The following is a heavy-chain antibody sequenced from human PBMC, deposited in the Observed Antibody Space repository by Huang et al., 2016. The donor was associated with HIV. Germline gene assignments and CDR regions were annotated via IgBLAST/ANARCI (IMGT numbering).Heavy chain of an antibody. V-gene: IGHV3-7*01. CDR3: ARRLRYYYGSGRTSGYFDY. J-gene: IGHJ4*02. Sequence: APGKGLEWVANRKQDGSEKYYVDSGKGRFTISRDNAKNSLYLQMNSLRAEDTAVYYCARRLRYYYGSGRTSGYFDYWGQGTLVTVSS. CDR2: RKQDGSEK. D-gene: IGHD3-10*01.